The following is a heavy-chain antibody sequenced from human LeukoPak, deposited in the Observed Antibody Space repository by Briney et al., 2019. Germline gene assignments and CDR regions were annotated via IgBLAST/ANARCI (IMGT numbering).Heavy chain of an antibody. Sequence: GGSLRLSCAASGFTFTTYWMSWVRQAPGEGLEWLASIKQDGSEKNYVDSVKGRFTISRDNAKNSLFLQMNNLRTEDTAVYFCARGGWFFGSRTSASGYWGQGSLVTVSS. D-gene: IGHD3-10*01. J-gene: IGHJ4*02. CDR2: IKQDGSEK. V-gene: IGHV3-7*01. CDR3: ARGGWFFGSRTSASGY. CDR1: GFTFTTYW.